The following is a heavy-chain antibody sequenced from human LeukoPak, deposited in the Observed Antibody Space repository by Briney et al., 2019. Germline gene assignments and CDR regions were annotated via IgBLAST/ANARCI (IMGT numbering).Heavy chain of an antibody. Sequence: PSETLSLTCTVSGGSISSSSYYWGWIRLPPGKGLEWIGSIYYSGSTYYNPSLKSRVTISVDTSKNQFSLKLSSATAADTAVYYCARIYDFWSGYFSPLGAFDIWGQGTMVTVSS. CDR1: GGSISSSSYY. J-gene: IGHJ3*02. V-gene: IGHV4-39*01. CDR3: ARIYDFWSGYFSPLGAFDI. D-gene: IGHD3-3*01. CDR2: IYYSGST.